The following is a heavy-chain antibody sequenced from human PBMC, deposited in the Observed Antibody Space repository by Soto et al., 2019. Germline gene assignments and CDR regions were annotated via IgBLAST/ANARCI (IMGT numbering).Heavy chain of an antibody. V-gene: IGHV4-34*01. D-gene: IGHD6-13*01. CDR2: INHSGST. Sequence: SETLSLTCAVYGGSFSGYYWSWIRQPPGKGLEWIGEINHSGSTNYNPSLKSRVTISVDTSKNQFSLKLSSVTAADTAVYYCARGSSWYRGVYNWFDPWGQGTLVTVSS. J-gene: IGHJ5*02. CDR3: ARGSSWYRGVYNWFDP. CDR1: GGSFSGYY.